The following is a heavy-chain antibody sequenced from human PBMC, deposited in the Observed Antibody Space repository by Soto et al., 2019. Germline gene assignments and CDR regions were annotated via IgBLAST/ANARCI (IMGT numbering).Heavy chain of an antibody. V-gene: IGHV1-69*13. CDR2: IIPIFGTA. D-gene: IGHD3-9*01. Sequence: GASVKVSCKASGGTFSSYAFSWVRQAPGQGLEWMGGIIPIFGTANYAQKFQGRVMITADESTSTAYMELSSLRSEDTAVYYCARGTGYYDILTGYYRTSSYFNYWGQGTLVTVSS. CDR1: GGTFSSYA. CDR3: ARGTGYYDILTGYYRTSSYFNY. J-gene: IGHJ4*02.